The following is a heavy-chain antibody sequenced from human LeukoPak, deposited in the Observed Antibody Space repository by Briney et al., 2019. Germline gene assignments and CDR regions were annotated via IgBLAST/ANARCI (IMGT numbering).Heavy chain of an antibody. CDR3: ARRSSESFDF. V-gene: IGHV4-59*08. CDR2: IYYNGRA. J-gene: IGHJ4*02. CDR1: GGSISSYY. D-gene: IGHD3-22*01. Sequence: KPSETLSLTCTVSGGSISSYYGAWIRQPPGKGLEWIGYIYYNGRATYNPSLKSRVTISVDTSKNQFSLKLSSVTAADTAVYYCARRSSESFDFWGQGTLVTVSS.